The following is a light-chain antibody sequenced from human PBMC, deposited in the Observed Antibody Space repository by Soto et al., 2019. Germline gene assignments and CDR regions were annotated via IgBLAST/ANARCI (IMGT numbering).Light chain of an antibody. CDR3: QQYNSYSRT. CDR2: DAS. CDR1: QSISSW. V-gene: IGKV1-5*01. Sequence: DIQMTQKPSTLSASVGDRVTITCRASQSISSWLAWYQQKPGKAPKLLIYDASSLHSGVPSRFSGSGSGTEFTLTISSLQPDDLATYYCQQYNSYSRTFGQRSMVDVK. J-gene: IGKJ1*01.